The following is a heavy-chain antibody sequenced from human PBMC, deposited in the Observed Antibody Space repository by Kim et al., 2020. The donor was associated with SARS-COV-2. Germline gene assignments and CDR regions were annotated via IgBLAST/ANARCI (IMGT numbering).Heavy chain of an antibody. D-gene: IGHD3-9*01. CDR2: IKSKTDGGTT. CDR1: GFTFSNAW. Sequence: GGSLRLSCAASGFTFSNAWMSWVRQAPGKGLEWVGRIKSKTDGGTTDYAAPVKGRFTISRDDSKNTLYLQMNSPKTEDTAVYYCTTFVGYDILTGPLYYYYGMDVWGQGTTVTVSS. V-gene: IGHV3-15*01. CDR3: TTFVGYDILTGPLYYYYGMDV. J-gene: IGHJ6*02.